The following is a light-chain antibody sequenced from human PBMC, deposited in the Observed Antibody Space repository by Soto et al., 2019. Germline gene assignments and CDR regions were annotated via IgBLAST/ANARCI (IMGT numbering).Light chain of an antibody. CDR3: QQYGRSGT. CDR1: QSVSNNY. CDR2: GAS. J-gene: IGKJ1*01. Sequence: EVVLTQSPGTLSLSPVERATLSYRASQSVSNNYLAWYQQKPGQAPRLLIYGASNRATGIPDRFSGSGSGTDFTLTISRLEPEDFAVYYCQQYGRSGTLGQGTKVDIK. V-gene: IGKV3-20*01.